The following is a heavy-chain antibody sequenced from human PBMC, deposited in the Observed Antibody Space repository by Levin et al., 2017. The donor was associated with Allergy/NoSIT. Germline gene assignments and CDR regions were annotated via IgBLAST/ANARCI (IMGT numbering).Heavy chain of an antibody. V-gene: IGHV3-53*01. CDR3: ARELVTTIRAGPFDIWGQKTMRAGAFDI. CDR2: IYSDETT. D-gene: IGHD5-12*01. Sequence: GESLKISCTASAFTVSNSYMSWVRQAPGKGLEWVSVIYSDETTYYADSVKGRFSISRDSSKNTLFLQMSSLRAEDTAVYYCARELVTTIRAGPFDIWGQKTMRAGAFDIWGQGTMVTVSS. CDR1: AFTVSNSY. J-gene: IGHJ3*02.